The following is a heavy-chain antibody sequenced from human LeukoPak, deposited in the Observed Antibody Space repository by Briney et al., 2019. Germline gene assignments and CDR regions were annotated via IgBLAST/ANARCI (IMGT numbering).Heavy chain of an antibody. CDR1: GFAFSTYA. CDR3: ATAPDVLDY. J-gene: IGHJ4*02. CDR2: IRFDGNNK. Sequence: PGGSLRLSCGASGFAFSTYAMHWVRQAPGKGLEWVAYIRFDGNNKNYADSVKGRVTISRDNSKKTLYLQVNNLRVEDTAVYYCATAPDVLDYWGQGNLVTVSS. D-gene: IGHD3-10*02. V-gene: IGHV3-30*02.